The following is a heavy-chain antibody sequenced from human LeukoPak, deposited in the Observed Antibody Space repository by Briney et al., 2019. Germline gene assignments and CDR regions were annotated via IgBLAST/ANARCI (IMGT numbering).Heavy chain of an antibody. Sequence: GGSLRLSCSASGFTFSSHWMSWVRQAPGKGLEWVANIKQDGSEKYYVDSVKGRFSISRDNAKNSLYLQMNSLRAEDTAVYYCARDGSRVTTNPRPFDYWGQGTLVTVSS. CDR2: IKQDGSEK. J-gene: IGHJ4*02. D-gene: IGHD2-21*02. CDR3: ARDGSRVTTNPRPFDY. V-gene: IGHV3-7*01. CDR1: GFTFSSHW.